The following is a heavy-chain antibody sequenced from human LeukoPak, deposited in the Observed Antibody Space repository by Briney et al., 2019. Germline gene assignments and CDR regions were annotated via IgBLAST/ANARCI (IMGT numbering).Heavy chain of an antibody. Sequence: PGGSLRLSCAASGFTLSTYWMSWVRQAPGKGLEWVANINHDGSDKFYVDSVKGRFTISRDNTKNSLYLQMNSLRVEDTAIYYCARDPGYSLSFYYMDVWGKGTTVTISS. D-gene: IGHD6-13*01. J-gene: IGHJ6*03. V-gene: IGHV3-7*01. CDR1: GFTLSTYW. CDR2: INHDGSDK. CDR3: ARDPGYSLSFYYMDV.